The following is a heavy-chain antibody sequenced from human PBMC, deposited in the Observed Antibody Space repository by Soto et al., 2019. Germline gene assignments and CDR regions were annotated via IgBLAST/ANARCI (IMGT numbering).Heavy chain of an antibody. CDR1: GFTFSDYI. CDR2: TRNKANGYTT. J-gene: IGHJ4*02. Sequence: GGSLRLSCAVSGFTFSDYIMDWVRQAPGKGLEWVGRTRNKANGYTTEYAASVKGRFSVSRDEPKNSFFLQMNSLKTEDTAVYYCVATATGYRFAYWGRGSLVTVSS. V-gene: IGHV3-72*01. CDR3: VATATGYRFAY. D-gene: IGHD3-9*01.